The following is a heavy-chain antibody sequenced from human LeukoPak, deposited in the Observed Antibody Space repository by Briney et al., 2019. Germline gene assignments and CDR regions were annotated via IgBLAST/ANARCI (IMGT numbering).Heavy chain of an antibody. Sequence: PSETLSLTCTVSGGSISGGSYYWSWIRQPAGKGLEWIGRIYTSGSTNYSPSLKSRVTMSVDTSKNQFSLKVRSVTAADTAVYYCAREGSATARPFVSNDYWGQGTLVTVSS. CDR2: IYTSGST. CDR3: AREGSATARPFVSNDY. J-gene: IGHJ4*02. D-gene: IGHD6-6*01. CDR1: GGSISGGSYY. V-gene: IGHV4-61*02.